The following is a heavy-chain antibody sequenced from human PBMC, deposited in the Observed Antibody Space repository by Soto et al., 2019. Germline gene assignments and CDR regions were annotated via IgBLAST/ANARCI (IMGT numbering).Heavy chain of an antibody. J-gene: IGHJ4*02. CDR3: ARDPRSSSPGGY. CDR2: IWYDGSNK. Sequence: QVQLVESGGGVVQPGRSLRLSCAASGFTFSSYGMHWVRQAPGKGLEWVAVIWYDGSNKYYADSVKGRFTISRDNSKNTLYLQMNSLRAEDTAVYYWARDPRSSSPGGYWGQGTLVTVSS. V-gene: IGHV3-33*01. D-gene: IGHD6-6*01. CDR1: GFTFSSYG.